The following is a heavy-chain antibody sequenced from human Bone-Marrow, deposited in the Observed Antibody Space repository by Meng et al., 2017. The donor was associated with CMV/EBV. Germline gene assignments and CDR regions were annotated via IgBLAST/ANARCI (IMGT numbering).Heavy chain of an antibody. CDR1: GFSLRGNY. CDR3: ARNRGYSYGYGFDF. Sequence: GESLKISCAASGFSLRGNYVSWVRQAPGKGLEWVSGIYDTVSTFYAGSVKGRFIIPRDKAKNSLYLQMNTLRAEETAVYYWARNRGYSYGYGFDFWGQGTLVTVSS. V-gene: IGHV3-66*01. J-gene: IGHJ4*02. CDR2: IYDTVST. D-gene: IGHD5-18*01.